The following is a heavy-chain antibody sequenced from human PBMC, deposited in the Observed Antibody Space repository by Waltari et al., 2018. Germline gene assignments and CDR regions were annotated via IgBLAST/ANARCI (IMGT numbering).Heavy chain of an antibody. Sequence: EVQLVETGGGLIQPGGSLRLSCAASGFTVRSTYMSWVRPAPGKGLDWVSVIYSGGSTYYADSVKGRFTISRDNSKNTLYLQMNSLRAEDTAVYYCARQGRGYSSSWPLDYWGQGTLVTVSS. J-gene: IGHJ4*02. D-gene: IGHD6-13*01. CDR1: GFTVRSTY. CDR2: IYSGGST. CDR3: ARQGRGYSSSWPLDY. V-gene: IGHV3-53*02.